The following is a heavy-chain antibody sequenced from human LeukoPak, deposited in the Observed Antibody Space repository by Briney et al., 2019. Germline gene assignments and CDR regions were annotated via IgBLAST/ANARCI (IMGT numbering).Heavy chain of an antibody. J-gene: IGHJ4*02. CDR3: ARDFSGSYYYFDY. CDR1: GFTFSSYA. CDR2: ISYDGSNK. V-gene: IGHV3-30*04. Sequence: QPGRSLRLSYAASGFTFSSYAMHWVRQAPGKGLEWVAVISYDGSNKYYADSVKGRFTISRDNSKNTLYLQMNSLRAEDTAVYYCARDFSGSYYYFDYWGQGTLVTVSS. D-gene: IGHD1-26*01.